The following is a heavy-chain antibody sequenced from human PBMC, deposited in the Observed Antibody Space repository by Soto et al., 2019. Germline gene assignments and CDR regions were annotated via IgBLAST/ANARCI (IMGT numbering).Heavy chain of an antibody. CDR3: ARRVWGSYREFDY. J-gene: IGHJ4*02. V-gene: IGHV4-34*01. CDR2: INHSGST. D-gene: IGHD3-16*02. Sequence: SETLSLTCAVYGGSFSGYYWSWIRQPPGKGLEWIGEINHSGSTNYNPSLKSRVTISVDTSKNQFSLKLSSVTAADTAVYYCARRVWGSYREFDYWGQGTMVTVYS. CDR1: GGSFSGYY.